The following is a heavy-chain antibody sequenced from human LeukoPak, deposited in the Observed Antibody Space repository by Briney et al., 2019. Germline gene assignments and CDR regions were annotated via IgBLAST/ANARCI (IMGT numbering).Heavy chain of an antibody. D-gene: IGHD2-2*01. CDR3: ARDHPGIVLPAAVGAH. V-gene: IGHV3-21*01. CDR1: GFTFRDYS. J-gene: IGHJ4*02. Sequence: GGSLRLSCAASGFTFRDYSMTWVRQAPGKGLEWVSSIRGGSDFIYHADSVKGRFTVSRDNAKNSLYLQMNSLRAEDTAVYYCARDHPGIVLPAAVGAHWGQGTLVTVSS. CDR2: IRGGSDFI.